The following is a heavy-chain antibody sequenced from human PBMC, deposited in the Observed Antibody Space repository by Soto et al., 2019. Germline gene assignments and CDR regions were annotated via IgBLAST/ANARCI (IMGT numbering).Heavy chain of an antibody. J-gene: IGHJ4*02. D-gene: IGHD4-4*01. CDR2: VTGGGGST. Sequence: EVQLLESGGGLVQPGGSLRLSCAASGFTFSTYAMSWVRQAPGKGLEWVSGVTGGGGSTYYADSVKGRFTISRDNSKNTLYLQMNSLRGEDTAVYYCAKRDYSKGYFDYWGQGTLVTVSS. CDR3: AKRDYSKGYFDY. CDR1: GFTFSTYA. V-gene: IGHV3-23*01.